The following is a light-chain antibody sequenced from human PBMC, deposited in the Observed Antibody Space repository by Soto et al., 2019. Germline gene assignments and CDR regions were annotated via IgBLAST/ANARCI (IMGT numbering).Light chain of an antibody. J-gene: IGKJ1*01. CDR3: QQYGSSGT. V-gene: IGKV3-20*01. CDR2: GAS. CDR1: QSVSNNY. Sequence: EIGLTQSPCTLSLSQGERATLSCRASQSVSNNYLAWYQQKPGQAPRLLIYGASNRATGIPDRFSGSGSGTDFTLAISRLEPEDFAVYYCQQYGSSGTFGQGTKVDIK.